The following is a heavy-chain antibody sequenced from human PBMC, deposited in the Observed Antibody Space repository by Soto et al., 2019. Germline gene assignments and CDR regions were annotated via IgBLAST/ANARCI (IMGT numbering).Heavy chain of an antibody. CDR3: AKVGGSSWSKLKYFDY. J-gene: IGHJ4*02. CDR1: GFTFSSYA. CDR2: ISGSGGST. D-gene: IGHD6-13*01. Sequence: PGGSLRLSCAASGFTFSSYAMSWVRQAPGKGLEWVSAISGSGGSTYYADSVKGRFTISRDNSKNTLYLQMNSLRAEDTAVYYCAKVGGSSWSKLKYFDYWGQGTLVTASS. V-gene: IGHV3-23*01.